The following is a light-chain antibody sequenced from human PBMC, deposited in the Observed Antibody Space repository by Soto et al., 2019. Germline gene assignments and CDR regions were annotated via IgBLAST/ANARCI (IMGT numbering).Light chain of an antibody. Sequence: DIQMTQSPSTVSASVGERVTITCRASQSISSWLAWYQQKPGNAPKLLIYKASNLQSGVPSRSSGSGSGTEFTLTITGLQPDDFATYYCQQYGDYPDTFGQGTKLEIK. V-gene: IGKV1-5*03. CDR1: QSISSW. CDR2: KAS. J-gene: IGKJ2*01. CDR3: QQYGDYPDT.